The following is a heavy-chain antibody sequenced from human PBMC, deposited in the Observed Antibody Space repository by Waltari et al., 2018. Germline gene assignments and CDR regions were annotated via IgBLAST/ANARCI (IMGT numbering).Heavy chain of an antibody. V-gene: IGHV4-4*02. CDR3: ARGAGWNQPRGAFDI. Sequence: QVQLQESGPGLVKPSGTLSLTCAVSGGSISSSNWWSWVRQPPGKGLEWIGRIYTSGSTNYNPSLKSRVTMSVDTSKNQFSLKLSSVTAADTAVYYCARGAGWNQPRGAFDIWGQGTMVTVSS. CDR2: IYTSGST. J-gene: IGHJ3*02. D-gene: IGHD1-1*01. CDR1: GGSISSSNW.